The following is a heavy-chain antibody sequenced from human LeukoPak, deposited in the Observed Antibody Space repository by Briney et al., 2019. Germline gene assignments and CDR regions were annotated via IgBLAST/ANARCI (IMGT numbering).Heavy chain of an antibody. J-gene: IGHJ4*02. CDR2: IYYSGST. CDR1: GGSISSTSYY. V-gene: IGHV4-39*01. CDR3: ARNVLLGLFCFDY. D-gene: IGHD3-10*01. Sequence: SETLSLTCSVSGGSISSTSYYWGWIRQPPGKGLEWIGSIYYSGSTYYNPSLKSRVTMSLDTSKNQFSLKVSSVTAADTAVYYCARNVLLGLFCFDYWGQGTLVTVSS.